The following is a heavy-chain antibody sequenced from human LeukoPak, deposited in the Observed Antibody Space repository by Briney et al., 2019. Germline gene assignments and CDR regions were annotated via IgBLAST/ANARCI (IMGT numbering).Heavy chain of an antibody. D-gene: IGHD2-21*02. V-gene: IGHV4-59*08. CDR3: AGDKHFNTFAY. Sequence: PSETLSLTCTVSGGSISSYYWSWIRQPPGKGLEYIGYIYYSGNTNYNPSLKSRVTISVDTSKNQFSLKLSSVTAADTAMYYCAGDKHFNTFAYWGQGTLVTVSS. CDR1: GGSISSYY. CDR2: IYYSGNT. J-gene: IGHJ4*02.